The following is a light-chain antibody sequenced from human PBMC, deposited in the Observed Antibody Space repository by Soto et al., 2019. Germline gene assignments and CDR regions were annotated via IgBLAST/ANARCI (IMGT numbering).Light chain of an antibody. CDR2: EVS. CDR3: SSYAGNNNVV. CDR1: SSDVGDYKF. J-gene: IGLJ2*01. V-gene: IGLV2-8*01. Sequence: QSALTQPPSASGSPGQSVTISCTGTSSDVGDYKFVSWYQQHPGKAPKLLIYEVSRRPSGVPDRFSGSKSGNTASLTGSGLQAEDEADYYCSSYAGNNNVVFGGGTKVTVL.